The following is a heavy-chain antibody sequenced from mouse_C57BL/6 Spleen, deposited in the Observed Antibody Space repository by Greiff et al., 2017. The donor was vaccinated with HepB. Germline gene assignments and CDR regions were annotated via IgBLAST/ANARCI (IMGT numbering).Heavy chain of an antibody. V-gene: IGHV2-2*01. J-gene: IGHJ1*03. Sequence: VKVEESGPGLVQPSQRLSITCTASGFSLTSYGVHWVRQSPGKGLEWLGVIWSGGSTDYNAAFISRLTISKDNTKDQVFFKMNSLQADDTAIYYCARDVSYWDLDVWGTGTTVTVSS. CDR2: IWSGGST. CDR3: ARDVSYWDLDV. CDR1: GFSLTSYG.